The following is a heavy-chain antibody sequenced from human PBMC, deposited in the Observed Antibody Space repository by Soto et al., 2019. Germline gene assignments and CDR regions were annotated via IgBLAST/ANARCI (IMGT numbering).Heavy chain of an antibody. J-gene: IGHJ4*02. D-gene: IGHD6-6*01. Sequence: QLQLQESGSGLVKPSQTLSLTCAVSGGSISSGGYSWSWIRQPPGKGLEWIGYIYHNGSTYYNPSLYSRVSISVSRSTTQSSLMVSSVLAADAAVYYCAGGIAARHLGYWGQGTLVSDSS. CDR2: IYHNGST. CDR1: GGSISSGGYS. V-gene: IGHV4-30-2*01. CDR3: AGGIAARHLGY.